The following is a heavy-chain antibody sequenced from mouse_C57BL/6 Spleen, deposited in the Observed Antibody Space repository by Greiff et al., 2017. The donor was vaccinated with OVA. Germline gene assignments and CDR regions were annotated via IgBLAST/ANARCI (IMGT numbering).Heavy chain of an antibody. CDR2: IYPGDGDT. CDR3: ARAFYGYDDGYAMDY. J-gene: IGHJ4*01. Sequence: VQLQESGPELVKPGASVKISCKASGYAFSSSWMNWVKQRPGKGLEWIGRIYPGDGDTNYNGKFKGKATLTADKSSSTAYMQLSSLTSEDSAVYFCARAFYGYDDGYAMDYWGQGTSVTVSS. D-gene: IGHD2-9*01. CDR1: GYAFSSSW. V-gene: IGHV1-82*01.